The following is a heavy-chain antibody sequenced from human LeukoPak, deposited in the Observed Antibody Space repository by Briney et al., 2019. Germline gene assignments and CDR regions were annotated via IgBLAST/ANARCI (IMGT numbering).Heavy chain of an antibody. CDR1: GYTFTGYF. CDR2: INPKSGGT. Sequence: ASVKVSCKASGYTFTGYFIHWVRQAPGQGLEWMGWINPKSGGTNYQQKFQDRVTMTRDTSITTAYMAMSRLRSDDTAVYYCARSMVVRGVMGNYFDPWGQGTLVTVSS. J-gene: IGHJ5*02. V-gene: IGHV1-2*02. CDR3: ARSMVVRGVMGNYFDP. D-gene: IGHD3-10*01.